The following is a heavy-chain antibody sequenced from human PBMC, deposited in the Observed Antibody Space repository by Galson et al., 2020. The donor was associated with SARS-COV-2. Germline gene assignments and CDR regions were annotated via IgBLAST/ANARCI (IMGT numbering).Heavy chain of an antibody. CDR2: VHSSGRT. CDR1: GGSINGYT. V-gene: IGHV4-59*08. J-gene: IGHJ4*02. D-gene: IGHD2-8*01. CDR3: ARHTNGGTFPLEY. Sequence: SQTLSLTCFVSGGSINGYTWSWIRQPPGRGLEWIAYVHSSGRTLYNPPFKSRATISVDTSKNQFSLKISFLTAADTALYYCARHTNGGTFPLEYWGQGTLVTVSS.